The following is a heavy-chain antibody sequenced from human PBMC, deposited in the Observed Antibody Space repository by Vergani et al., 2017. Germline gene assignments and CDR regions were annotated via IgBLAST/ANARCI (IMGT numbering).Heavy chain of an antibody. D-gene: IGHD3-16*01. V-gene: IGHV3-30*02. CDR1: GFTLSNYD. CDR3: AKHFRGWGIDY. CDR2: IQFDGSNQ. Sequence: QVQLVESGGGVVQRGGSLRLSCATSGFTLSNYDMQWIRQGPGKGLEFVAVIQFDGSNQYYADSVKGRFTLSRDFSKNTLYLQMNSLRTDDTATYYCAKHFRGWGIDYWGKGTQVIVSS. J-gene: IGHJ4*02.